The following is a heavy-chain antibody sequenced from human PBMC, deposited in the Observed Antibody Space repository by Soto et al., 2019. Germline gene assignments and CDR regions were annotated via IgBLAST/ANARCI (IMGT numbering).Heavy chain of an antibody. V-gene: IGHV5-51*01. D-gene: IGHD6-19*01. CDR2: ICPGDSDT. Sequence: ESLKISCKGSGSSFTSYWIGWVRQMPGTGLEWMGIICPGDSDTRTSPSFQGQVTISADKSISTAYLQWSSRKASDTDMYYCARSTGSIPVAALYYLDYWRQGTLVTVSA. J-gene: IGHJ4*02. CDR1: GSSFTSYW. CDR3: ARSTGSIPVAALYYLDY.